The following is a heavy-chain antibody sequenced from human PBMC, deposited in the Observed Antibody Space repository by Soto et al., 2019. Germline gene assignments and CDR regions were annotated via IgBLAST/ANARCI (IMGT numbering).Heavy chain of an antibody. CDR1: GFTVTRNY. CDR2: IYSGGST. CDR3: ASVLYYYDSSGLNDAFDI. V-gene: IGHV3-66*01. Sequence: GGSLRLSCAASGFTVTRNYMSWVRQPPGKGLEWVSLIYSGGSTYYADSVKGRFTISRDNSKNTLYLQMDSLRTEETAVYYCASVLYYYDSSGLNDAFDIWGQGTMVTVSS. D-gene: IGHD3-22*01. J-gene: IGHJ3*02.